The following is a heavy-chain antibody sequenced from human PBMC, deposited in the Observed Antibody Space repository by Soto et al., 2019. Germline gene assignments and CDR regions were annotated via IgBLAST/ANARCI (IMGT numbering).Heavy chain of an antibody. V-gene: IGHV4-59*01. CDR3: ARARRNSFYYYGLDV. J-gene: IGHJ6*02. D-gene: IGHD5-18*01. Sequence: SETLSLTCTVSGGSISNYYWSWIRQPPGKGLEWIGYIYYGGSINYNPSLKSRVTISVDTSKNQFPLNLSSVTAADTAVYYCARARRNSFYYYGLDVWGQGTTVTVPS. CDR1: GGSISNYY. CDR2: IYYGGSI.